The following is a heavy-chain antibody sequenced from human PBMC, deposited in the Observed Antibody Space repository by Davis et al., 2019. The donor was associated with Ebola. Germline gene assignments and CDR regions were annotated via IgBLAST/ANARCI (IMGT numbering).Heavy chain of an antibody. CDR3: ARGRNWFDP. V-gene: IGHV3-7*01. CDR1: GFTFSSYS. Sequence: GGSLRLSCAASGFTFSSYSMNWVRQAPGKGLEWVANIKQDGSEKYYVDSVKSRFTISRDNAKNSLYLQMNSLRDEDTAVYYCARGRNWFDPWGQGTLVTVSS. CDR2: IKQDGSEK. J-gene: IGHJ5*02.